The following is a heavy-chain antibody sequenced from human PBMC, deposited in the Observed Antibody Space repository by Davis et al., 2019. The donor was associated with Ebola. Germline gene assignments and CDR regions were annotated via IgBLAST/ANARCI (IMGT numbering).Heavy chain of an antibody. V-gene: IGHV3-23*01. CDR2: ISGSGGST. CDR3: AKDRGDYYDSSGYYYYYYYGMDV. D-gene: IGHD3-22*01. Sequence: PGGSLRLSCAASGFTFSRYAMNWVRQAPGKGLEWVSAISGSGGSTYYADSVKGRFTISRDNSKNTLYLQMNSLRAEDTAVYYCAKDRGDYYDSSGYYYYYYYGMDVWGQGTTVTVSS. CDR1: GFTFSRYA. J-gene: IGHJ6*02.